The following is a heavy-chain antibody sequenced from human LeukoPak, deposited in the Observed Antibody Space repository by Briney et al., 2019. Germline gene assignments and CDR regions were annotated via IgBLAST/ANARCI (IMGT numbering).Heavy chain of an antibody. CDR2: ISDSGST. J-gene: IGHJ6*02. CDR3: ARHGAAAGHFYCYGMDV. V-gene: IGHV4-59*08. D-gene: IGHD6-13*01. CDR1: GGSISSYY. Sequence: SETLSLTCTVSGGSISSYYWSWIRQPPGQGLEWIGYISDSGSTNYNPFLKSRITISGDTSKNQFSLKLTSVTAADTAMYYCARHGAAAGHFYCYGMDVWGQGTTVTVYS.